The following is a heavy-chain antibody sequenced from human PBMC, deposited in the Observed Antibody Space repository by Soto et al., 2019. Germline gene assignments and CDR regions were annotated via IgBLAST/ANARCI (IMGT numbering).Heavy chain of an antibody. CDR2: IWYDGSKK. V-gene: IGHV3-33*01. D-gene: IGHD5-18*01. CDR3: VREGRHTAMFSGFDY. CDR1: GFTFSEDA. J-gene: IGHJ4*02. Sequence: QVDLVESGGGVVQPGESLRLSCATSGFTFSEDAMHWVRQAPGKGLEWVAVIWYDGSKKHYADSVKGRFTISSDNSKNTLFLQMNSLTAEDTAVYWCVREGRHTAMFSGFDYWGQGTRVTASS.